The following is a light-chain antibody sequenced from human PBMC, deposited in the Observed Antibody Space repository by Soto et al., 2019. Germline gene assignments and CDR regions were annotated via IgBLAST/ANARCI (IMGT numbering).Light chain of an antibody. CDR1: SSDVGGYNY. CDR3: HSYTSKSTGV. Sequence: QSALTQPASVSGSPGQSITISCTGTSSDVGGYNYVSWYQQHPGKAPKLIIYEVINRPSGVSNRFSGSNSGNTASLTISGLQAEDESDYYCHSYTSKSTGVFGTGTKLTVL. CDR2: EVI. V-gene: IGLV2-14*01. J-gene: IGLJ1*01.